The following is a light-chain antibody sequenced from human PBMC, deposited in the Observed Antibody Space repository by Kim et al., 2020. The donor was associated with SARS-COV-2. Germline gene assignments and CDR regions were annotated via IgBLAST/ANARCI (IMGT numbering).Light chain of an antibody. J-gene: IGKJ3*01. CDR1: QGISTY. CDR2: DAT. Sequence: AAVGDRVPITCRASQGISTYLAWYQQKPGKAPNLLIYDATTLQSGVPSRFSGGGSGTDFTLTISSLQPEDFATYYCQQLNSFPPVFGPGTKVDIK. CDR3: QQLNSFPPV. V-gene: IGKV1-9*01.